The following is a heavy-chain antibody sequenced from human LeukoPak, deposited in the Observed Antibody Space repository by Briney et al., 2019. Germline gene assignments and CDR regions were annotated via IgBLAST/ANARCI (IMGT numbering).Heavy chain of an antibody. V-gene: IGHV3-20*04. CDR3: ARDTYSYGSPSDY. J-gene: IGHJ4*02. D-gene: IGHD5-18*01. CDR1: GFTFDNYG. CDR2: INWNGGST. Sequence: PGGSLRLSCAASGFTFDNYGISWVRQAPRNGLEWVSGINWNGGSTGYADSVKGRFTISRDNAKNALYLQMNSLRAEDTALYYCARDTYSYGSPSDYWGQGTLVTVSS.